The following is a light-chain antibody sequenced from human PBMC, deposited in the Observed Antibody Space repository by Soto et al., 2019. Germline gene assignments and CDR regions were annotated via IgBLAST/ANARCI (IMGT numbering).Light chain of an antibody. CDR2: GAS. CDR1: QTVGRK. Sequence: EVVMTQSPGTLSVFPGERATLSCRASQTVGRKLAWYQHKPGQAPSLLIYGASTRATGIPARFSGSGSGTEFTLTISSLQSEDSAVYYCHQFDNWPFTFGQGTKLEIK. J-gene: IGKJ2*01. CDR3: HQFDNWPFT. V-gene: IGKV3-15*01.